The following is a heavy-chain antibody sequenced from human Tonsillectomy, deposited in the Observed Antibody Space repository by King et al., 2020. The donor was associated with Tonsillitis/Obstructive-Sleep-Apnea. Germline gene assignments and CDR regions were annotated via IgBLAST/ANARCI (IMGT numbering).Heavy chain of an antibody. CDR2: IKSKTDGGTT. J-gene: IGHJ3*02. V-gene: IGHV3-15*01. CDR3: TTGRGYGGPLRDAFDI. D-gene: IGHD4-23*01. CDR1: GFTFSNAW. Sequence: VQLVESGGGLVKPGGSLRLSCAASGFTFSNAWMSWVRQAPGKGLEWVGRIKSKTDGGTTDYAAPVKGRFTISRDDSKNTLYLQMNSLKTEDTAVYYFTTGRGYGGPLRDAFDIWGQGTMVTVSS.